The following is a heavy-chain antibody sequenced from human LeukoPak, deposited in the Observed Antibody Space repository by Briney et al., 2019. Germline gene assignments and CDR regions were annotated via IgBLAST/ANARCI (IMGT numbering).Heavy chain of an antibody. V-gene: IGHV4-34*01. Sequence: SETLSLTCAVYGGSFSGYYWSWIRQPPGKGLEWIGEINHSGSTDYNPSPKSRVTISVDTSKNQFSLKLSSVTAADTAVYYCATIKRGNIFGYFDFWGQGIPVTVSS. J-gene: IGHJ4*02. CDR2: INHSGST. CDR1: GGSFSGYY. D-gene: IGHD5-18*01. CDR3: ATIKRGNIFGYFDF.